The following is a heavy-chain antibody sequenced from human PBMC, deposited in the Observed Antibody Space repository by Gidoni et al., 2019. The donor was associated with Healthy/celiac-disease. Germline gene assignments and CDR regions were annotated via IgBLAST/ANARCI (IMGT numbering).Heavy chain of an antibody. V-gene: IGHV3-30-3*01. Sequence: QVQLVESGGGVVQPGRSLRLSCAASGFTFSSYAMHWVRQAPGKGLEWVAVISYDGSNKYYADSVKGRFTISRDNSKNTLYLQMNSLRAEDTAVYYCAREFMVRGYRSDAFDIWGQGTMVTVSS. CDR3: AREFMVRGYRSDAFDI. CDR1: GFTFSSYA. CDR2: ISYDGSNK. J-gene: IGHJ3*02. D-gene: IGHD3-10*01.